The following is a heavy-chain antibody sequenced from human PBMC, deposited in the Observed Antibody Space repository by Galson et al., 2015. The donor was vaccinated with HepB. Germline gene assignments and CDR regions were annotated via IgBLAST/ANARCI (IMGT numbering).Heavy chain of an antibody. CDR1: GYTFTSYG. J-gene: IGHJ6*02. CDR3: ARANDYDFWSGYPRYYYGMDV. CDR2: ISAYNGNT. V-gene: IGHV1-18*04. D-gene: IGHD3-3*01. Sequence: SVKVSCKASGYTFTSYGISWVRQAPGQGLEWMGWISAYNGNTNYAQKLQGRVTMTTDTSTSTAYMELRSLRSDDTAVYYCARANDYDFWSGYPRYYYGMDVWGQGTTVTVSS.